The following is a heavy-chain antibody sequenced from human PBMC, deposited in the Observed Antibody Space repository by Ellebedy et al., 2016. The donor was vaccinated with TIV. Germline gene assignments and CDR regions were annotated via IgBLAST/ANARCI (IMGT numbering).Heavy chain of an antibody. CDR1: GGSISTFY. J-gene: IGHJ4*02. CDR3: AAYYGGRFDY. CDR2: IYYIGIT. D-gene: IGHD4-23*01. V-gene: IGHV4-59*01. Sequence: MPSETLSLTFNVSGGSISTFYWSWIRQPPGKGLDFIGYIYYIGITNYNPSLESRVAISIDTSENQFSLRLSPVTAADTAVYYCAAYYGGRFDYWGQGTLVTVSS.